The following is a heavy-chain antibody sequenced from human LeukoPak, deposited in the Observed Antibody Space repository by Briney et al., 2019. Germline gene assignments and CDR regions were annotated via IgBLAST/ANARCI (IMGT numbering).Heavy chain of an antibody. CDR2: INAYNGNT. J-gene: IGHJ4*02. V-gene: IGHV1-18*01. Sequence: ASVKVSCKASGYSFSRYGITWVRQAPGQGLEWMGWINAYNGNTNSAQRLHGRVTMTTDTSTSTAYLELRNLRSEDTAVYYCARDLPPYYFDYWGQGTLVTVSS. CDR1: GYSFSRYG. CDR3: ARDLPPYYFDY.